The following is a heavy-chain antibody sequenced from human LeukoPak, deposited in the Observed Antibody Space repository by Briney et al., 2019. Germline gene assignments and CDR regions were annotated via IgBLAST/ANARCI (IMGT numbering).Heavy chain of an antibody. CDR2: ISAYNGNT. CDR3: ARRSHPQIYWGGAYYYGMDV. J-gene: IGHJ6*02. V-gene: IGHV1-18*01. D-gene: IGHD2-21*01. CDR1: GYTFTSYD. Sequence: ASVKVSCKASGYTFTSYDINWVRQAPGQGLEWMGWISAYNGNTNYAQKLQGRVTMTTDTSTSTAYMELRSLRSDDTAVYYCARRSHPQIYWGGAYYYGMDVWGQGTTVTVSS.